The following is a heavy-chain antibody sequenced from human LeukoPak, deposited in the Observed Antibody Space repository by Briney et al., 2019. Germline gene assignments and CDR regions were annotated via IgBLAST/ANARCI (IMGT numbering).Heavy chain of an antibody. J-gene: IGHJ4*02. CDR3: ARAGWIITSGINY. V-gene: IGHV4-38-2*01. Sequence: SETLSLTCGVSGYSISRGYYWAWIRQPPGKGLEWIGTIYHIGSTYYTPSLGSRVTISVDTSKNEFSLNLKSVTAADTAVYYCARAGWIITSGINYWGQGALVTVSS. CDR2: IYHIGST. CDR1: GYSISRGYY. D-gene: IGHD3-10*01.